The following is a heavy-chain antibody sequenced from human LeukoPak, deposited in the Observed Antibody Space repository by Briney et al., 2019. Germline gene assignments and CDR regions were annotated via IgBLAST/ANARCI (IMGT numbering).Heavy chain of an antibody. J-gene: IGHJ3*01. CDR3: SRDRTTITRGAFDV. V-gene: IGHV4-59*01. Sequence: SETLSLTCTVSGGSISSYYWSWIRQPPGKGLEWIGDFHYSESTNYNPSLKSRVTISGDTSKNQLSLKLSFVTAADTAVYLCSRDRTTITRGAFDVWGQGTVVAVSS. D-gene: IGHD4-11*01. CDR1: GGSISSYY. CDR2: FHYSEST.